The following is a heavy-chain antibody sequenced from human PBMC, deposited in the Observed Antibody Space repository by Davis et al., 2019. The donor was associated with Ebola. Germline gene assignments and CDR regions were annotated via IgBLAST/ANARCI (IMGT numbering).Heavy chain of an antibody. Sequence: KVSCKDSGNSFTSHWIGWVRQMPGKGLDWMGIIYTGDSDTRYSPSFRGQVIISADKSMKTAFLQWSSLKASDTAMYYCASLRRTITGMDDGFDIWGQGTMVTVSS. CDR3: ASLRRTITGMDDGFDI. CDR1: GNSFTSHW. D-gene: IGHD2-8*02. J-gene: IGHJ3*02. CDR2: IYTGDSDT. V-gene: IGHV5-51*01.